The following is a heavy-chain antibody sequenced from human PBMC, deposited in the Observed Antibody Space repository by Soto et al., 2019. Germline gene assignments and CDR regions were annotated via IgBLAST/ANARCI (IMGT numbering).Heavy chain of an antibody. Sequence: QVQLVESGGGLVKPGGSLRLSCAASGFTFSDYYMSWIRQAPGTGLEWVSYISSGGGTIYYADSVKGRFTISRDNAKSSLYRQMKSLRAEDTAVYYCAREYCSGGSCYQYFQHWGQGTLVPVSS. CDR3: AREYCSGGSCYQYFQH. V-gene: IGHV3-11*01. CDR1: GFTFSDYY. D-gene: IGHD2-15*01. CDR2: ISSGGGTI. J-gene: IGHJ1*01.